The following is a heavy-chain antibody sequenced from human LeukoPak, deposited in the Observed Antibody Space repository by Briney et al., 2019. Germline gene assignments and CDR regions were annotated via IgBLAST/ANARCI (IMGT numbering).Heavy chain of an antibody. CDR2: IYYSGST. D-gene: IGHD2-21*01. Sequence: PSETLSLTCTVSGGSISSYYWSWIRQPPGKGLEWIGYIYYSGSTNYNPSLKSRVTISVDTSKNQFSLKLSSVTAADTAVYYCARNLDCGGDCYDWYFDLWGRGTLVTVFS. CDR1: GGSISSYY. J-gene: IGHJ2*01. CDR3: ARNLDCGGDCYDWYFDL. V-gene: IGHV4-59*01.